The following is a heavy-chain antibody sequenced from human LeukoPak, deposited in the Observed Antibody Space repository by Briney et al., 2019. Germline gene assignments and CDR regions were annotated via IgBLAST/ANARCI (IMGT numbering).Heavy chain of an antibody. J-gene: IGHJ3*02. D-gene: IGHD3-3*01. CDR3: ARVYGGSGYAFDI. V-gene: IGHV1-69*04. Sequence: GASVKVSCKASGGTFSSYAISWVRQAPGQGLEWMGRIIPILGIANYAQKFQGRVTITADKSTSTAYMELSGLRSEDTAVYYCARVYGGSGYAFDIWGQGTMVTVSS. CDR2: IIPILGIA. CDR1: GGTFSSYA.